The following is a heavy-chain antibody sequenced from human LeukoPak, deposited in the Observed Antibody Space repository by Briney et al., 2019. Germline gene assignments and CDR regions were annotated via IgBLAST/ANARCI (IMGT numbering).Heavy chain of an antibody. CDR3: AKDTTTKGLLLAGLIDY. J-gene: IGHJ4*02. V-gene: IGHV3-23*01. Sequence: PGGSLRLSCAASGFTFSSYAMTWVRQAPGKGLDWVSAVSGGGGSTYYADSVKGRFTISRDNSKNTLYLQMDSLRAEDTAIYYCAKDTTTKGLLLAGLIDYWGQGTLVTVSS. CDR1: GFTFSSYA. CDR2: VSGGGGST. D-gene: IGHD5-12*01.